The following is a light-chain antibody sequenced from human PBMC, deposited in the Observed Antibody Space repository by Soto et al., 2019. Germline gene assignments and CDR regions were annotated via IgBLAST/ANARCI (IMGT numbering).Light chain of an antibody. J-gene: IGLJ2*01. CDR3: SSFAGSPVV. Sequence: QSALTQPPSASGSLGQSVTIPCTGTSSDVGDYNYVSWYQQHPGKVPKLMIYEVSKRPSGVPDRFSGSKSGNTASLTVSGLQVEDEADYYCSSFAGSPVVFGGGTKLTVL. CDR1: SSDVGDYNY. CDR2: EVS. V-gene: IGLV2-8*01.